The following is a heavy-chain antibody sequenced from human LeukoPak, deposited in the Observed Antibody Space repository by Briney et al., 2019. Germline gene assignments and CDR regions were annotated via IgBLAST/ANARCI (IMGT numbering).Heavy chain of an antibody. Sequence: SETLSLTCTVSGASNSGYYWSWIRQPAGKGLEWIGRIYSSGSSNYNPSLKSRVTISVDTSKNQFSLKLSSVTAADTAVYYCARVGCSSTSCYMTLSWYFDLWGRGTLVTVSS. D-gene: IGHD2-2*02. CDR2: IYSSGSS. CDR3: ARVGCSSTSCYMTLSWYFDL. CDR1: GASNSGYY. J-gene: IGHJ2*01. V-gene: IGHV4-4*07.